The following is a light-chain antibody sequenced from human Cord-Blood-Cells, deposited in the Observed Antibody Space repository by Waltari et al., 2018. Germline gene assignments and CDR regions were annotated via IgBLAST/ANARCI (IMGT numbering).Light chain of an antibody. CDR2: AAS. CDR3: QQSYSTPGT. CDR1: QRISSY. J-gene: IGKJ1*01. V-gene: IGKV1-39*01. Sequence: DIQMIHSPSPLSASVGDRVTITCRASQRISSYLNWYQQKPRKAPKFLIYAASSLQRGVPSRFSGSGSGTDVTLTIRSLPPEDCATYYCQQSYSTPGTFGQGTKVEIK.